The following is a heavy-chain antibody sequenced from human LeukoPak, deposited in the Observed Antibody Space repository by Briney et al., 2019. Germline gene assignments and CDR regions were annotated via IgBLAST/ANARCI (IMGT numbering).Heavy chain of an antibody. CDR1: GFTFSSYD. J-gene: IGHJ4*02. CDR3: ARDLGCGGGDCYSHYFDY. V-gene: IGHV3-21*01. Sequence: GGSLRLPCAASGFTFSSYDMNWVRQAPGKGLEWVSSISSSSSYIYYADSVKGRFTISRDNAKNSLYLQMNSLRAEDTAVYYCARDLGCGGGDCYSHYFDYWGQGTLVTVSS. CDR2: ISSSSSYI. D-gene: IGHD2-21*02.